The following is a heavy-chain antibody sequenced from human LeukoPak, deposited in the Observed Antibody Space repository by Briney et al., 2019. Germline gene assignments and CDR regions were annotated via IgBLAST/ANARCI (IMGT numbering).Heavy chain of an antibody. J-gene: IGHJ3*01. CDR1: GDSITSDHW. Sequence: SGTLSLTCEVSGDSITSDHWWTWVRQTPGKGLEWIGAIYHRGSTNYDSSLKSRVTTLIDQSKNQFSMKMISLTAADTAVYYCARLLWLVPENALYVWCQGAMVIVVS. V-gene: IGHV4-4*02. D-gene: IGHD5-18*01. CDR3: ARLLWLVPENALYV. CDR2: IYHRGST.